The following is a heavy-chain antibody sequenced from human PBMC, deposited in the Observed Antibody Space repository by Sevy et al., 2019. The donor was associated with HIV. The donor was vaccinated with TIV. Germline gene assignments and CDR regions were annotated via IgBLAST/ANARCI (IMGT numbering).Heavy chain of an antibody. CDR2: IKSKTDGGTT. CDR3: TTGIELRGGGFDY. V-gene: IGHV3-15*01. D-gene: IGHD1-26*01. Sequence: GGSLRLSCAASGFTFSNAWMSWVRQAPGKGLEWVGRIKSKTDGGTTDYVAPVKGRFTISRDDSKNMLYLQMNSLKTEDTAVYYCTTGIELRGGGFDYWGQGTLVTVSS. CDR1: GFTFSNAW. J-gene: IGHJ4*02.